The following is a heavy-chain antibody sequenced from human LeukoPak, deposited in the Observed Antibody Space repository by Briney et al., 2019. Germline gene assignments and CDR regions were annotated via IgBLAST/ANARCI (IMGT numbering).Heavy chain of an antibody. V-gene: IGHV1-46*01. CDR2: INPSGGST. J-gene: IGHJ2*01. D-gene: IGHD1-26*01. CDR1: GYTFTSYY. CDR3: ARTGGSYPDLLWYFDL. Sequence: ASVKVSCKASGYTFTSYYMHWVRQAPGQGLEGMGIINPSGGSTSYAQKFQGRVTMTRDTSTSTVYMELSSLRSEDTAVYYCARTGGSYPDLLWYFDLWGRGTLVTVSS.